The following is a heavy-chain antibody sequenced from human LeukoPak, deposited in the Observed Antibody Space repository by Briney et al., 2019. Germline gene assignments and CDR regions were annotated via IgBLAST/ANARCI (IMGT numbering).Heavy chain of an antibody. J-gene: IGHJ6*02. Sequence: GGSLRLSCAASGFTFSNAWMSWVRQAPGKGLEWVGRIKSKTDGGTPDYAAPVKGRFTISRDDSKNTLYLQMNSLKTEDTAVYYCTTSPPYYGSGSYYNWSYYYYGMDVWGQGTTVTVSS. D-gene: IGHD3-10*01. CDR2: IKSKTDGGTP. V-gene: IGHV3-15*01. CDR1: GFTFSNAW. CDR3: TTSPPYYGSGSYYNWSYYYYGMDV.